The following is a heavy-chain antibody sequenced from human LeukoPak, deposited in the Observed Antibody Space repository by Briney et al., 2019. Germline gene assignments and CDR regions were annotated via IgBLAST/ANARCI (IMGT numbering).Heavy chain of an antibody. D-gene: IGHD3-10*01. Sequence: GSLRLSCAASGFTFSSYAMHWVRQAPGKGLEWVAVISYDGSNKYYADSVKGRFTISRDNPKNTLYLQMNSLRAEDTAVYYCARDLGGSGSYYNVGMDVWGKGTTVTVSS. CDR3: ARDLGGSGSYYNVGMDV. CDR1: GFTFSSYA. V-gene: IGHV3-30*04. J-gene: IGHJ6*04. CDR2: ISYDGSNK.